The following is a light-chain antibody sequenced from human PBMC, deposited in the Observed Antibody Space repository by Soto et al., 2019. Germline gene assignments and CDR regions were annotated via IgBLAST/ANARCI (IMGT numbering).Light chain of an antibody. J-gene: IGKJ1*01. V-gene: IGKV2-28*01. Sequence: DIVLIQSPLSLPVTPGEPASISCKSSQSLLHSNGHNYLDWFLQKPGQSPQLLIYLGSNRASGVPERFSGSGSGTDFTLKISRVEAEDVGVYYCLQTLQTWTFGQGTKVEIK. CDR1: QSLLHSNGHNY. CDR3: LQTLQTWT. CDR2: LGS.